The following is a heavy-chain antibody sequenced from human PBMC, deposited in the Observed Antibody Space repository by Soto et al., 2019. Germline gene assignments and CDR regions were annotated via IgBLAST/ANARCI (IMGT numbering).Heavy chain of an antibody. CDR2: ISAYNGNT. J-gene: IGHJ5*02. CDR3: ASSIAAAGTSWFDP. Sequence: QVQLVQSGAEVKKPGASVKVSCKASGYTFTSYGISWVRQAPGQGLEWMGWISAYNGNTNYAQKLQGRVTMTTDTSTSTACMELSILRSDDTAVYYCASSIAAAGTSWFDPWGQGTLVAVSS. D-gene: IGHD6-13*01. CDR1: GYTFTSYG. V-gene: IGHV1-18*01.